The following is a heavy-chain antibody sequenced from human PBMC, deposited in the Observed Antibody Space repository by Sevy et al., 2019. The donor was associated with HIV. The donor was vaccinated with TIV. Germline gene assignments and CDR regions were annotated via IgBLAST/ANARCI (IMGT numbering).Heavy chain of an antibody. CDR2: INPNSDDT. D-gene: IGHD3-22*01. CDR1: GYSFTAYY. CDR3: AKDPQLFDSSGYLGY. J-gene: IGHJ4*02. Sequence: ASLKVSCKTSGYSFTAYYMHWVRQAPGQGLEWMGWINPNSDDTNYAQNFQGRVTMTSDASTSTAYLELSRLRYDDTAMYYCAKDPQLFDSSGYLGYWGQGTLVTVSS. V-gene: IGHV1-2*02.